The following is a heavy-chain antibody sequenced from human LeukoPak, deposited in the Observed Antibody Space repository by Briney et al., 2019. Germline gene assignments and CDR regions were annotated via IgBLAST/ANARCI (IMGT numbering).Heavy chain of an antibody. D-gene: IGHD3-9*01. J-gene: IGHJ5*02. V-gene: IGHV4-39*01. CDR2: IYYSGST. CDR3: ARTPITILNWFDP. CDR1: GGSISSSSYY. Sequence: SETLSLTCTVSGGSISSSSYYWGWIRQPPGKGLEWIGSIYYSGSTYYNPSLKSRVTIYVDTSKNQFSLKLSSVTAADTAVYYCARTPITILNWFDPWGQGTLVTVSS.